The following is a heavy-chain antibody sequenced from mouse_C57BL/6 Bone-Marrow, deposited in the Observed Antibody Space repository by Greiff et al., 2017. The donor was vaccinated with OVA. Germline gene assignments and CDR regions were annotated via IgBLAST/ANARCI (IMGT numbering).Heavy chain of an antibody. V-gene: IGHV7-3*01. CDR1: GFTFTNYY. CDR2: IRNKPNGSTT. D-gene: IGHD1-1*01. J-gene: IGHJ2*01. CDR3: ARYKGRVAVDYFDY. Sequence: EVKLVESGGGLVQPGDSLSLSCAASGFTFTNYYMSWVRQPPGKALEWLAFIRNKPNGSTTEYSASVKGRFTISRENSQSILYLQMNALRAEDSATYYCARYKGRVAVDYFDYWGQGTARKGPS.